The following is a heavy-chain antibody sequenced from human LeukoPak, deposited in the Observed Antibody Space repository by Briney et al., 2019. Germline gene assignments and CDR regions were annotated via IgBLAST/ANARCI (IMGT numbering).Heavy chain of an antibody. CDR1: GGTFSSYA. D-gene: IGHD5-18*01. Sequence: SVKVSCKASGGTFSSYAISWVRQAPGQGLEWMGGIIPIFGTANYAQKFQGRVTITPDASTSTAYMELSSLRSEDTAVYYCAREQDTAMGPYFDYWGQGTLVTVSS. CDR3: AREQDTAMGPYFDY. CDR2: IIPIFGTA. V-gene: IGHV1-69*01. J-gene: IGHJ4*02.